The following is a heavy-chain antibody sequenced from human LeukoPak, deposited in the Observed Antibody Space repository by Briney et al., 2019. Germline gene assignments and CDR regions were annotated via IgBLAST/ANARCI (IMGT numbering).Heavy chain of an antibody. Sequence: ASVKVSCKASGYTFTGYYMHWVRQAPGQGLEWMGWINPDSGGTNYAQKFKGRVTMTRDTSISTAYMDLSRLRSDDTAVYYCARDPGYSYGSYNWFDPWGQGTLVTVSS. CDR3: ARDPGYSYGSYNWFDP. D-gene: IGHD5-18*01. J-gene: IGHJ5*02. CDR2: INPDSGGT. CDR1: GYTFTGYY. V-gene: IGHV1-2*02.